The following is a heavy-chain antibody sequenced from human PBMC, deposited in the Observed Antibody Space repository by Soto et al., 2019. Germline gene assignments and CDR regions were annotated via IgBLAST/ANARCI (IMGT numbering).Heavy chain of an antibody. J-gene: IGHJ4*02. V-gene: IGHV4-31*03. CDR3: ARATAGRQQMDFDY. CDR2: IYYSGST. D-gene: IGHD6-13*01. Sequence: SETLSLTCTVSGGSISSGGYYWSWIRQHPGKGLEWIGYIYYSGSTYYNPSLKSRVTISVDTSKNQFSLKLSSVTAADTAVYYCARATAGRQQMDFDYWGQGTLVTVSS. CDR1: GGSISSGGYY.